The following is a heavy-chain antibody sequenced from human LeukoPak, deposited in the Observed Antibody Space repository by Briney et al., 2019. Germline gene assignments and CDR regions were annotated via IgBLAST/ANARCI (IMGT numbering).Heavy chain of an antibody. V-gene: IGHV3-30-3*01. J-gene: IGHJ4*02. CDR2: ISYDGSNK. Sequence: GGSLRLSCAASGFTFSSYAMHWVRQAPGKGLEWVAVISYDGSNKYYADSVKGRFTISRDNSKNTLYLQMNSLRAEDTAVYYCARDSYCSGGSCYFSAFDYWGQGTLVTVSS. D-gene: IGHD2-15*01. CDR1: GFTFSSYA. CDR3: ARDSYCSGGSCYFSAFDY.